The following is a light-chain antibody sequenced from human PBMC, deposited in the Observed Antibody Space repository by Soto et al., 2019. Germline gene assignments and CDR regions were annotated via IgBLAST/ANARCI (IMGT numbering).Light chain of an antibody. CDR1: QSISSW. V-gene: IGKV1-12*01. CDR2: AAY. CDR3: QLANSFPLT. J-gene: IGKJ4*01. Sequence: DIEMTQCPSTLSTSVGDGSTMTCRASQSISSWLAWYQQKPGKARKLLIYAAYSLQSGVPSRFSGSGSGTDFTLTISSLQPEDFAIYYCQLANSFPLTVGGGTQVEIK.